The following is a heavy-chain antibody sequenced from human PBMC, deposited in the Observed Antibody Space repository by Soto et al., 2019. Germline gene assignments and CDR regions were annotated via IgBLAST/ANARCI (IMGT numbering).Heavy chain of an antibody. J-gene: IGHJ6*02. D-gene: IGHD5-18*01. Sequence: ASVKVSCKASGYTFTGYYMHWVRQAPGQGLEWMGWISPNSGGTNYAQKFQGWVTMTRDTSISTAYMELSRLRSDDTAVYYCARARGYSYAAYYYYGMDVWGQGTTVTVSS. CDR1: GYTFTGYY. CDR3: ARARGYSYAAYYYYGMDV. V-gene: IGHV1-2*04. CDR2: ISPNSGGT.